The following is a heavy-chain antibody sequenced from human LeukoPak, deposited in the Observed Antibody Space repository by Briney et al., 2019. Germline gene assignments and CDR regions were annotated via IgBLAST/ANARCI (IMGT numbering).Heavy chain of an antibody. Sequence: GGSLRLSCAASGFTFNKYAMTWVRQAPGKGLVWVVVISASGDNTDYADSVKGRFTISRDNSKNTLSLQMNSLRVEDTAVYYCAKVVGTGATPTDYWGQGTLVTVSS. D-gene: IGHD1-1*01. CDR3: AKVVGTGATPTDY. V-gene: IGHV3-23*01. CDR1: GFTFNKYA. CDR2: ISASGDNT. J-gene: IGHJ4*02.